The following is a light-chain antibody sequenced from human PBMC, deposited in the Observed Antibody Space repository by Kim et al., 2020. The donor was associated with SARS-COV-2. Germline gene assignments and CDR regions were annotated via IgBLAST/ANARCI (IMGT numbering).Light chain of an antibody. Sequence: YPGERATPSCRASQSVNYMNVFWYQQRPGQPPRLVMDGASSRVAGTPDRFSGSGSGTDFTLTISRLEPEDFAVYYCQHFGSPPIAFGQGTRLEIK. CDR3: QHFGSPPIA. CDR1: QSVNYMN. J-gene: IGKJ5*01. CDR2: GAS. V-gene: IGKV3-20*01.